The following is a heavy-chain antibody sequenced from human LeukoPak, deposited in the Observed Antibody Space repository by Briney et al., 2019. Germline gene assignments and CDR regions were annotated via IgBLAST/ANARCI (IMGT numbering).Heavy chain of an antibody. J-gene: IGHJ6*03. V-gene: IGHV4-59*08. Sequence: SETLSLTCTVSGGSISSYYWSWIRQPPGKGLEGIGYIYYSGSTNYNPSLKSRVTISVDTSKNQFSLKLSSVTAADTAVYYCARGYSSALYYSMDVWGQGTTVTVSS. CDR2: IYYSGST. CDR3: ARGYSSALYYSMDV. CDR1: GGSISSYY. D-gene: IGHD6-25*01.